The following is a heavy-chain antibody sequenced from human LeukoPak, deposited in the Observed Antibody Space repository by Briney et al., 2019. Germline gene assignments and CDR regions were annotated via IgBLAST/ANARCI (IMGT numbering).Heavy chain of an antibody. D-gene: IGHD6-13*01. CDR2: ISSSSSTI. J-gene: IGHJ4*02. CDR1: GFTFSSYS. V-gene: IGHV3-48*04. CDR3: ARDRLYSSSWYMGGPFDY. Sequence: GGSLRLSCAASGFTFSSYSMNWVRQAPGKGLEWVSYISSSSSTIYYADSVKGRFTISRGNAKNSLYLQMNSLRAEDTAVHYCARDRLYSSSWYMGGPFDYWGQGTLVTVSS.